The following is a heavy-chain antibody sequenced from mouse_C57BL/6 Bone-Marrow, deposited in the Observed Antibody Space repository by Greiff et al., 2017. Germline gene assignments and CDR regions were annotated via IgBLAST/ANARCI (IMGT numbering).Heavy chain of an antibody. D-gene: IGHD2-3*01. J-gene: IGHJ4*01. CDR3: AGWNRWLPFLYCYAMDY. CDR2: IYPRSGNT. CDR1: GYTFTSYG. V-gene: IGHV1-81*01. Sequence: VQLQQSGAELARPGASVKLSCKASGYTFTSYGISWVKQRTGQGLEWIGEIYPRSGNTYYNEKFKGKAIMTADKSSSAAYMELRSLTSEDSAVYYCAGWNRWLPFLYCYAMDYWGQGTSVTVSS.